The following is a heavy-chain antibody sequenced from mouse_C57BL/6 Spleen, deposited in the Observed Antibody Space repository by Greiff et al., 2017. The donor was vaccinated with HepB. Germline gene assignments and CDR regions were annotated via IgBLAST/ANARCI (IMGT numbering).Heavy chain of an antibody. J-gene: IGHJ3*01. D-gene: IGHD1-1*01. CDR1: GFTFSDYG. V-gene: IGHV5-17*01. Sequence: EVKLVESGGGLVKPGGSLKLSCAASGFTFSDYGMHWVRQAPEKGLEWVAYISSGSSTIYYADTVKGRFTISRDNAKNTLFLQMTSLRSEDTAMYYGARDYYYGTFAYWGQGTLVTVSA. CDR3: ARDYYYGTFAY. CDR2: ISSGSSTI.